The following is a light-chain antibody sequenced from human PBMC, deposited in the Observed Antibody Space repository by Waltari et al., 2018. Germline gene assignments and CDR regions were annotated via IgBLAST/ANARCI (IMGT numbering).Light chain of an antibody. V-gene: IGKV1-39*01. CDR2: AAS. Sequence: DIQMTQSPSSLSVSVGDRVTITCRASQSISSYLNWYQQKPGKAPKLLIYAASSLQSGVPSRFSGSGSGTDFTLTISSLQPEDFATYDCQQSYSTPWTFGQGTKVEIK. J-gene: IGKJ1*01. CDR3: QQSYSTPWT. CDR1: QSISSY.